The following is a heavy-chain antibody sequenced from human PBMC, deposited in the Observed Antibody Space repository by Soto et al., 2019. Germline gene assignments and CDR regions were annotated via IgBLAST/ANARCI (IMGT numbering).Heavy chain of an antibody. CDR1: GFTFTSSA. CDR2: IVVGSGNT. V-gene: IGHV1-58*01. D-gene: IGHD2-2*01. CDR3: AADRDIVVLPAASTRHFDY. Sequence: ASVKVSCKASGFTFTSSAVQWVRQARGQRLEWIGWIVVGSGNTNYAQKFQERVTITRDMSTSTAYMELSSLRSEDTAVYYCAADRDIVVLPAASTRHFDYWGQGTLVTVSS. J-gene: IGHJ4*02.